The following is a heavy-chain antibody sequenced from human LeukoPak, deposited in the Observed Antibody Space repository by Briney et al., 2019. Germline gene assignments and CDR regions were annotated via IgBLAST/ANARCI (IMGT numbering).Heavy chain of an antibody. CDR2: INPNGGET. CDR1: GYTFTDYY. D-gene: IGHD3-10*01. Sequence: GASVKVSCKASGYTFTDYYMHWVQQAPGKGLEWMGRINPNGGETNYAQKFQGRVTITGDTSIDTAYMELRRLRSDDTAVYYCARDRHGSGSYRKHYYYYYYMDVWGKGTTVTVSS. V-gene: IGHV1-2*06. CDR3: ARDRHGSGSYRKHYYYYYYMDV. J-gene: IGHJ6*03.